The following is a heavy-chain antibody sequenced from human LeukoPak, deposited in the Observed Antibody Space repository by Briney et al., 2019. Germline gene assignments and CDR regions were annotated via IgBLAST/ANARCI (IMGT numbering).Heavy chain of an antibody. CDR1: GFTFSSYW. V-gene: IGHV3-7*01. D-gene: IGHD3-10*01. J-gene: IGHJ5*02. CDR2: IKQDGSEK. CDR3: ARDYVYGSGSYYSTYWFDP. Sequence: GGSLRLSCAASGFTFSSYWMSWVRQAPGKGLEWVANIKQDGSEKYYVDSVKGRFTISRDNAKNSLYLQMNSLRAEDTAVYYCARDYVYGSGSYYSTYWFDPWGQGTLVTVSS.